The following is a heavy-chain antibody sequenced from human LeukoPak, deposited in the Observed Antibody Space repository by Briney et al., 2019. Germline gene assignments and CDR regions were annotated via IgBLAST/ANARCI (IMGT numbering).Heavy chain of an antibody. V-gene: IGHV3-53*01. CDR3: AKDQYGGNPQYYFDY. Sequence: GGSLRLSCAASGFTVSSNYMSWVRQAPGKGLEWVSVIYSGGSTYYADSVKGRFTISRDNSKNTLYLQMNSLRAEDTAVYYCAKDQYGGNPQYYFDYWGQGTLVTVSS. CDR1: GFTVSSNY. D-gene: IGHD4-23*01. J-gene: IGHJ4*02. CDR2: IYSGGST.